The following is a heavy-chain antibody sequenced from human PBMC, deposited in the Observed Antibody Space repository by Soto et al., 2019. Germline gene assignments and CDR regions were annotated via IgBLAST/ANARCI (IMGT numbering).Heavy chain of an antibody. CDR2: ISGGDGTT. V-gene: IGHV3-23*01. CDR3: VRDWSGDTCPCLDV. CDR1: GFPFSSYV. D-gene: IGHD3-3*01. Sequence: EVQLLESGGGFLQPGGSLRLSCAASGFPFSSYVMSWVRQAPGKGLEWVSAISGGDGTTFYADSVKGRFTISRDNSKNTLYLQTNSLRAEDTAVYYCVRDWSGDTCPCLDVWGRGTTVTVSS. J-gene: IGHJ6*01.